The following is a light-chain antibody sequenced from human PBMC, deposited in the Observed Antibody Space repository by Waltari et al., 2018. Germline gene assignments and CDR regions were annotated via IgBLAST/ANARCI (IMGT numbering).Light chain of an antibody. J-gene: IGLJ3*02. Sequence: QTVVTQEPSLSVSPGGTVTLTCGLSSGSVSTTYYPSWYQQAPGQAPRTLIFDTNTRSSGVPDRFSDSIRENKAALTITGAQADDESDYYCVLSMGSGIWVFGGGTKLTVL. CDR2: DTN. V-gene: IGLV8-61*01. CDR1: SGSVSTTYY. CDR3: VLSMGSGIWV.